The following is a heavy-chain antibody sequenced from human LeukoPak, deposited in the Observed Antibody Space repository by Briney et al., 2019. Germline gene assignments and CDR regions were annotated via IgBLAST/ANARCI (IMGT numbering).Heavy chain of an antibody. J-gene: IGHJ5*02. D-gene: IGHD1-26*01. CDR3: ARRNSGSFYNWFDP. CDR1: GGSISSYY. Sequence: SETLSLTCTVSGGSISSYYWGWIRQPPGKGLEWIGYIYYSGSTNYNPYLKSRVTISVDTSKNQFSLKLSSVTAADTAVYYCARRNSGSFYNWFDPWGQGTLVTVSS. V-gene: IGHV4-59*08. CDR2: IYYSGST.